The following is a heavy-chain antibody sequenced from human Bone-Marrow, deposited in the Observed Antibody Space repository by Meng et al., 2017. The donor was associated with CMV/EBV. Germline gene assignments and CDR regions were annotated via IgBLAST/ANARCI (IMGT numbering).Heavy chain of an antibody. V-gene: IGHV3-48*04. CDR3: ARDRLVMDFWSGFDY. D-gene: IGHD3-3*01. CDR2: ISSSGSTI. CDR1: GFTFNIYT. J-gene: IGHJ4*02. Sequence: GGSLRLSCAASGFTFNIYTINWVRQAPGKGLEWVSYISSSGSTIYYADSVKGRFTISRDNAKNSLYLQMNSLRAEDTAVYYCARDRLVMDFWSGFDYWGQGTLVTSPQ.